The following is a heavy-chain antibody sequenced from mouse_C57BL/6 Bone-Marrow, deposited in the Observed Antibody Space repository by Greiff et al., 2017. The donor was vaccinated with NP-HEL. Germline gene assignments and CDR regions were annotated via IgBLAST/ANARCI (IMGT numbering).Heavy chain of an antibody. D-gene: IGHD3-3*01. J-gene: IGHJ4*01. CDR2: SRNKANDYTT. V-gene: IGHV7-1*01. CDR1: GFTFSDFY. Sequence: EVMLVESGGGLVQSGRSLRLSCATSGFTFSDFYMEWVRQAPGKGLEWIAASRNKANDYTTEYSASVKGRFIVSRDTSQSILYLQMNALRAEDTAIYYCAFAGTPPYYAMDYWGQGTSVTVSS. CDR3: AFAGTPPYYAMDY.